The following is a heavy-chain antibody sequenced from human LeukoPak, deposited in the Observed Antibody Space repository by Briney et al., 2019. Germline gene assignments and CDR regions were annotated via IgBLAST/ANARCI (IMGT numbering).Heavy chain of an antibody. J-gene: IGHJ3*01. V-gene: IGHV3-21*01. CDR2: ISSSSSYI. CDR1: GFTFSSYS. Sequence: GGSLRLSCAASGFTFSSYSMNWVRQAPGKGLEWVSSISSSSSYIYYADSVKGRFTISRDNAKNSLYLQMNSLRAEDTAVYYCARDLSGSYPNDAFDVWGRGTMVTVSS. D-gene: IGHD3-10*01. CDR3: ARDLSGSYPNDAFDV.